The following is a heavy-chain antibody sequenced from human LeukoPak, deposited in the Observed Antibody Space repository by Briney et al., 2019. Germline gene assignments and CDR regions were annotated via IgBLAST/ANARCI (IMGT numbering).Heavy chain of an antibody. Sequence: PGGSLRLSCAASGFTFSSYSMNWVRQAPGKGLEWVSSISSSSSYIYYADSVKGRFTISRDNAKDSLYLQMNSLRAEDTAVYYCARGGITVVRGPFDYWGQGTLVTVSS. CDR3: ARGGITVVRGPFDY. CDR2: ISSSSSYI. V-gene: IGHV3-21*01. J-gene: IGHJ4*02. CDR1: GFTFSSYS. D-gene: IGHD3-10*01.